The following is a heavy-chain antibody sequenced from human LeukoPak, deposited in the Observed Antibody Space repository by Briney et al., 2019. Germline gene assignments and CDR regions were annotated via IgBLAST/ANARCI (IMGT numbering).Heavy chain of an antibody. D-gene: IGHD2-8*02. V-gene: IGHV3-9*03. CDR2: ISWNSGSI. Sequence: GRSLRLSCAASGFTFDDYAMHLVRQAPGKGLEWVSGISWNSGSIGYADSVKGRFTISRDNAKNSLYLQMNTLRAEDMALYYCAKDDFLASDFTGDFATWGQGKMVTVSS. J-gene: IGHJ3*02. CDR1: GFTFDDYA. CDR3: AKDDFLASDFTGDFAT.